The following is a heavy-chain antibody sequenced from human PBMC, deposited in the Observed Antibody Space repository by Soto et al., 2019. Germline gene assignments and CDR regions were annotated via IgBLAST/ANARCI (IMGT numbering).Heavy chain of an antibody. J-gene: IGHJ6*02. Sequence: PGGSLRLSCAASGFTFSSYAMSWVRQAPGKGLEWVSAISGSGGSTYYADSVKGRFTISRDNSKNTLYLQMNSLRAEDTAVYYCAKAEYYDFWSGLIPSMGVWGQGTTVTVSS. D-gene: IGHD3-3*01. CDR2: ISGSGGST. V-gene: IGHV3-23*01. CDR3: AKAEYYDFWSGLIPSMGV. CDR1: GFTFSSYA.